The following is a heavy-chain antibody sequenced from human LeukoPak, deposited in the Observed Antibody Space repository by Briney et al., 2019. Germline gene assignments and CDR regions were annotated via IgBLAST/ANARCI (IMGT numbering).Heavy chain of an antibody. Sequence: SETLSLTCTVSGGSISGYYWSWIRQPPGKGREWMGSLYYSGSTDYNPSLKSRVIISVDTSKHQLSLSLISVTAAGTAVYYCARDEVSALNLYSDLWGRGTLVTVS. CDR3: ARDEVSALNLYSDL. D-gene: IGHD5/OR15-5a*01. V-gene: IGHV4-59*01. CDR2: LYYSGST. CDR1: GGSISGYY. J-gene: IGHJ2*01.